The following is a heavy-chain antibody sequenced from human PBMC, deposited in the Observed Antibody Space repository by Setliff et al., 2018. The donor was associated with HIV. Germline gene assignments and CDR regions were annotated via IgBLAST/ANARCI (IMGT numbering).Heavy chain of an antibody. CDR1: GGSFSGYY. V-gene: IGHV4-34*01. CDR2: IYTSGNSRYT. Sequence: SETLSLTCAVYGGSFSGYYWSWIRQPPGKGLERIGHIYTSGNSRYTNYNSSLESRVAISLDTSSNRFSLKLSSVTAADTAVYHCAREREAWSAYDSWGQGTLVTVSS. J-gene: IGHJ5*02. D-gene: IGHD3-3*01. CDR3: AREREAWSAYDS.